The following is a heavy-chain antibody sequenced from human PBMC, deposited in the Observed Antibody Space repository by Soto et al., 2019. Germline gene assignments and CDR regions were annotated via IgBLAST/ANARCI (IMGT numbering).Heavy chain of an antibody. Sequence: QVQLVQSGAEVKQPGASVKLSCKASGYTFVNYDINWVRQAPGQGLEWMGWMNPKSGNTGYALKFQGRVTMTRDTSITTAYREVNRLRSEDTAVYYCAIFGPAFKWNHWGYHFDSWGQGSLVTVFS. V-gene: IGHV1-8*01. CDR2: MNPKSGNT. CDR3: AIFGPAFKWNHWGYHFDS. CDR1: GYTFVNYD. J-gene: IGHJ4*02. D-gene: IGHD1-20*01.